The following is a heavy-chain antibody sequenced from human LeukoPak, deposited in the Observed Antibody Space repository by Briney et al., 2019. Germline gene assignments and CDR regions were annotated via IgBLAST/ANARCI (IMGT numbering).Heavy chain of an antibody. J-gene: IGHJ6*03. CDR3: AKAPATGEGYYFYYMDV. D-gene: IGHD7-27*01. CDR1: GFTFSSYA. V-gene: IGHV3-23*01. CDR2: IHGRAATT. Sequence: GGSLRRSCAASGFASGFTFSSYAMSWVRQAPGKGPEWVAGIHGRAATTYYADSVKGRFTISRDNFKNTLYLQMNSLGADDTAVYYCAKAPATGEGYYFYYMDVWGKGTTVTVSS.